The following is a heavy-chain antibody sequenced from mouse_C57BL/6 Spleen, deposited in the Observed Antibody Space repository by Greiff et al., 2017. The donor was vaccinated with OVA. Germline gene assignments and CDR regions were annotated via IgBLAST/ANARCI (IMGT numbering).Heavy chain of an antibody. Sequence: EVQGVESGGDLVKPGGSLKLSCAASGFTFSSYGMSWVRQTPDKRLEWVATISSGGSYTYYPDSVKGRFTISRDNAKNTLYLQMSSLKSEDTAMYYCARHPPTVAPYFDYWGQGTTLTVSS. D-gene: IGHD1-1*01. CDR3: ARHPPTVAPYFDY. CDR2: ISSGGSYT. V-gene: IGHV5-6*01. CDR1: GFTFSSYG. J-gene: IGHJ2*01.